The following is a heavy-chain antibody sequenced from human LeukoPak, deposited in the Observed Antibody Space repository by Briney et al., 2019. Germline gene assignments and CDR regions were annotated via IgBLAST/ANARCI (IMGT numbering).Heavy chain of an antibody. CDR3: ARGGSGYCSGGSCYSSAGLDP. CDR2: INPNSGGT. Sequence: ASVKVCCKASGYTFTGYYMHWVRQAPGQGLELMGWINPNSGGTNYAQKVQGRVSMTMDTSIGTAYMELSRLRSDDTAVYYCARGGSGYCSGGSCYSSAGLDPWGQGTLVTASS. D-gene: IGHD2-15*01. J-gene: IGHJ5*02. V-gene: IGHV1-2*02. CDR1: GYTFTGYY.